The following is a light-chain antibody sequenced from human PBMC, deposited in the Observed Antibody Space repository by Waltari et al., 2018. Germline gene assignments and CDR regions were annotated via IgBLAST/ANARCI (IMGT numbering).Light chain of an antibody. CDR3: QQYYSTPPHT. CDR2: WAS. J-gene: IGKJ2*01. Sequence: DIVMTQSPDSLAVSLGERATINCKSSQSVLYSSNNKNYLAWYQRKPGQPPKLLIYWASTRESGVPDRCSGSGSGTDFTLTISSLQADDVAVYYCQQYYSTPPHTFGQGTKLEIK. CDR1: QSVLYSSNNKNY. V-gene: IGKV4-1*01.